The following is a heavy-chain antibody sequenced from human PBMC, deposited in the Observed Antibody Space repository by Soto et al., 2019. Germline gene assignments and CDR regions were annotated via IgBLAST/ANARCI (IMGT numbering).Heavy chain of an antibody. CDR3: ARAGNYYGSGTTLNYYYYYGMDV. Sequence: QVQLQESGPGLVKPSQTLSLTCTVSGGSISSGGYYWSWIRQPPGKGLEWIGYIYYSGSTYYNPSLKSRVTISVDTSKNQFSLKLSSVTAADTAVYYCARAGNYYGSGTTLNYYYYYGMDVWGQGTTVTVSS. V-gene: IGHV4-30-4*01. D-gene: IGHD3-10*01. CDR2: IYYSGST. CDR1: GGSISSGGYY. J-gene: IGHJ6*02.